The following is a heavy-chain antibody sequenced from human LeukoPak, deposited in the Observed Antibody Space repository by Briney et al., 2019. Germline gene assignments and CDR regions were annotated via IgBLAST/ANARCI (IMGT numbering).Heavy chain of an antibody. Sequence: PSETLSLTCTLPGGSTRGYYWSWVRHPAGKGLEWIGRIYTSGSTNYNPSLKSRVTMSVDTSKDQFSLKLTSVTAADTALYYCARENSGWYTYWYYYMDVWGKGTTVTISS. CDR3: ARENSGWYTYWYYYMDV. J-gene: IGHJ6*03. D-gene: IGHD6-19*01. V-gene: IGHV4-4*07. CDR2: IYTSGST. CDR1: GGSTRGYY.